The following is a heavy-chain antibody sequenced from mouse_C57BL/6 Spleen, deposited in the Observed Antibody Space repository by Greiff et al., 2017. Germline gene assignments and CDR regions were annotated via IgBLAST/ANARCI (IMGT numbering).Heavy chain of an antibody. CDR3: ARSAYSKAWFAY. CDR1: GYTFTSYW. Sequence: VQLQQPGAELVRPGSSVKLSCKASGYTFTSYWMDWVKQRPGQGLEWIGNIYPSDSETHYNQKFKDKATLTVDKSSSTAYMQLSSLTSEDSAVYYCARSAYSKAWFAYWGQGTLVTVSA. D-gene: IGHD2-5*01. V-gene: IGHV1-61*01. J-gene: IGHJ3*01. CDR2: IYPSDSET.